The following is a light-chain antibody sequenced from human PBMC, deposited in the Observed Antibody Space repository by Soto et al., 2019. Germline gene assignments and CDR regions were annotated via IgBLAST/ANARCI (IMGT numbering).Light chain of an antibody. CDR2: EVT. V-gene: IGLV2-8*01. CDR1: SSDVGGYNF. Sequence: QSALTQPPSASGSRGQSVTISCTGISSDVGGYNFVSWYQQHPGKAPKVILYEVTKRPSGVPDRFSGSKSGNTASLTVSGLQTEDEAHYYCSSYAGSKNRYVFGTGTKLTVL. CDR3: SSYAGSKNRYV. J-gene: IGLJ1*01.